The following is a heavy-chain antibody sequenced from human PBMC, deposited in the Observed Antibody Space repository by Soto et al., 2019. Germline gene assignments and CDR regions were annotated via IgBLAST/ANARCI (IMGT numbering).Heavy chain of an antibody. CDR1: GFTFSGSA. CDR2: IRSKANNSAT. D-gene: IGHD3-3*01. J-gene: IGHJ6*03. CDR3: SRQASDFWSGKPQYYMDV. V-gene: IGHV3-73*01. Sequence: EVQLVESGGGLVQPGGSLKLSCAASGFTFSGSAMHWVRQASGKGLEWVGRIRSKANNSATAYGASVKGRFNISRDDSKNTAYLQMNSLKTEDTAVYYCSRQASDFWSGKPQYYMDVWGKGTTVTVSS.